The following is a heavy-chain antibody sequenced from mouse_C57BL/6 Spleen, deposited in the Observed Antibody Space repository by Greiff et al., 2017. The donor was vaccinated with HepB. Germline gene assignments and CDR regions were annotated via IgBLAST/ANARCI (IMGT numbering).Heavy chain of an antibody. J-gene: IGHJ3*01. Sequence: QVQLQQPGAELVKPGASVKLSFKASGYTFTSYWMHWVKQRPGQGLEWIGMIHPNSGSTNYNEKFKSKATLTVDKSSSTAYMQLSSLTSEDSAVYYCAIGPTGGFAYWGQGTLVTVSA. CDR3: AIGPTGGFAY. CDR2: IHPNSGST. V-gene: IGHV1-64*01. CDR1: GYTFTSYW.